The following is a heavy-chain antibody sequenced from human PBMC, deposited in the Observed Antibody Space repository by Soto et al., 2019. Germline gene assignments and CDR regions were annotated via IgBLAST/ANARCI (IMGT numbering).Heavy chain of an antibody. Sequence: ASVKVSCKASGYTFTSYYMHWVRQAPGQGLEWMGIINPSGGSTSYAQKFQGRVTMTRDTSTSTVYMELSSLRSEDTAVYYCARDTKHSSGWYPDYYYYYGMDVWGQGTTVTVS. CDR1: GYTFTSYY. CDR2: INPSGGST. V-gene: IGHV1-46*01. D-gene: IGHD6-19*01. J-gene: IGHJ6*02. CDR3: ARDTKHSSGWYPDYYYYYGMDV.